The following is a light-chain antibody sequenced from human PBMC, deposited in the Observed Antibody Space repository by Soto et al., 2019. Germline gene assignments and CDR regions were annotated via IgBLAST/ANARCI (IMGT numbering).Light chain of an antibody. CDR1: SSDIGGYNY. V-gene: IGLV2-14*03. J-gene: IGLJ2*01. CDR2: DVT. CDR3: SSYTIISTLVL. Sequence: QSALTQPASVSGSPGQSITISCTGTSSDIGGYNYVSWYQQHPGKAPKLMIYDVTNRPSGVSNRFSGSKSGNTASLTISGLQAEDEADYFCSSYTIISTLVLFGGGTKLTVL.